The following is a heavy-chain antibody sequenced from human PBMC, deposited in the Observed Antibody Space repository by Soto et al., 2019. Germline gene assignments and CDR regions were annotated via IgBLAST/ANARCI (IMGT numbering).Heavy chain of an antibody. Sequence: SETLSLTCSISGDSISNLDYFWAWIRQPPGQALEYIGYIYKSATTYYNPSFESRVAISVDTSKSQFSLNVTSVTAADTAVYFCARGRYCLTGRCFPNWFDSWGQGALVTVSS. V-gene: IGHV4-30-4*01. D-gene: IGHD7-27*01. CDR2: IYKSATT. J-gene: IGHJ5*01. CDR1: GDSISNLDYF. CDR3: ARGRYCLTGRCFPNWFDS.